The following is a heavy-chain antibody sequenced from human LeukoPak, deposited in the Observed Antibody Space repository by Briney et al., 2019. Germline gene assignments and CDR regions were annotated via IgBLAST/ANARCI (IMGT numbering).Heavy chain of an antibody. J-gene: IGHJ4*02. CDR2: ITGSGAIT. D-gene: IGHD3-10*01. V-gene: IGHV3-23*01. Sequence: GGSLRLSCAASGFIFSSFAMSWVRQAPGKGLEWVSTITGSGAITYYVDFVKGRFTISRDDSREMLFLQIDSLRAEDMAVYYCAKWGFTYGPGYFDLWGQGTLVTVSS. CDR3: AKWGFTYGPGYFDL. CDR1: GFIFSSFA.